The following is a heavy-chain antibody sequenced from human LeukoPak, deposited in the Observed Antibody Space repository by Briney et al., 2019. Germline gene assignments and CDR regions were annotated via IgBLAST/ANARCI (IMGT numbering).Heavy chain of an antibody. D-gene: IGHD6-13*01. CDR3: ARDRRGIAANAFDI. V-gene: IGHV3-66*02. CDR1: GFTVSSNY. CDR2: IYSGGST. Sequence: GGSLRLSCAASGFTVSSNYMSWVRQGPGKGLEWVSVIYSGGSTYYADSVKGRFTISRDNSKNTLYLQMNSLRAEDTAVYYCARDRRGIAANAFDIWGQGTMVTVFS. J-gene: IGHJ3*02.